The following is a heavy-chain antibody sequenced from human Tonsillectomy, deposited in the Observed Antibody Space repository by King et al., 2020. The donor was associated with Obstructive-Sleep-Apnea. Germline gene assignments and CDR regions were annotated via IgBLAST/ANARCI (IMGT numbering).Heavy chain of an antibody. CDR1: GGTISSSSYY. CDR3: ARDSLGINY. CDR2: VYYSGST. D-gene: IGHD1-14*01. Sequence: QLQESGPGLVKPSETLSLTCSVSGGTISSSSYYWGWIRQPPGKGLEWIGSVYYSGSTYYNPSLKSRLHISVDTSKHQFSLKLSSVTAADTAVYYCARDSLGINYWGQGTLVTVSS. V-gene: IGHV4-39*07. J-gene: IGHJ4*02.